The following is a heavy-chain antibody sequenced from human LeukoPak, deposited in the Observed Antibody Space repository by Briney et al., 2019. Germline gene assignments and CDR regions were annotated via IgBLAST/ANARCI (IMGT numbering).Heavy chain of an antibody. Sequence: GESLKISCKGSGYSFISYWIGWVRQMPGKGLEWMGIIYPGDSDTRYSPSFQGQVTISADKSISTAYLQWSSLKASDTAMYYCARGAPIVVVPAAFWFDPWGQGTLVTVSS. D-gene: IGHD2-2*01. V-gene: IGHV5-51*01. CDR3: ARGAPIVVVPAAFWFDP. CDR2: IYPGDSDT. J-gene: IGHJ5*02. CDR1: GYSFISYW.